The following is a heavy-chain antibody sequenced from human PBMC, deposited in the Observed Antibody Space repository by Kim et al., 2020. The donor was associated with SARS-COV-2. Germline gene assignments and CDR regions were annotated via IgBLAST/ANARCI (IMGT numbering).Heavy chain of an antibody. Sequence: STNYNPALEGRVTISVDTSKNHFSLKLSSVTAADTAVYYCTRNGLWSHDYWGQGTLVTVSS. J-gene: IGHJ4*02. CDR2: ST. V-gene: IGHV4-34*01. D-gene: IGHD3-3*01. CDR3: TRNGLWSHDY.